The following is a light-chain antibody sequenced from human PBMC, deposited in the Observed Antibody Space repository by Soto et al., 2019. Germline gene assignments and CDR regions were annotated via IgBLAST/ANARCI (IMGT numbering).Light chain of an antibody. J-gene: IGKJ4*01. V-gene: IGKV3-11*01. Sequence: EIVLTQFPATLSLSPGKRATLSCRASQSVSTFLAWYQQKPGQAPRLVVYDASNRATGIPARFSGSGSGTDFTLTISSLEPEDFAVYYCQQRSSWRVTFGGGTKVEIK. CDR1: QSVSTF. CDR3: QQRSSWRVT. CDR2: DAS.